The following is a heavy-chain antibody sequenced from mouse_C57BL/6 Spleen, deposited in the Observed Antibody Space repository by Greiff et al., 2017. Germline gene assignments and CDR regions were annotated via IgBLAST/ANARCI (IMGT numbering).Heavy chain of an antibody. D-gene: IGHD2-1*01. Sequence: QVQLQQSGAELMKPGASVKLSCKASGYTFTGYWIEWVKQRPGHGLEWIGEILPGSGSTNYNEKFKGKATFTADTASNTAYMQLRSLTTEDSAIYYCARRIYYGNYGAMDYWGQGTSVTVSS. CDR2: ILPGSGST. J-gene: IGHJ4*01. V-gene: IGHV1-9*01. CDR1: GYTFTGYW. CDR3: ARRIYYGNYGAMDY.